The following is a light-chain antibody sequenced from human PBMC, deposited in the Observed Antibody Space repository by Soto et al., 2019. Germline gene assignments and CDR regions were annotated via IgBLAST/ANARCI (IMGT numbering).Light chain of an antibody. CDR1: QDINSY. Sequence: DVQMTQSPSSLSASVGDRVTITCRASQDINSYVAWYQQKPGNAPKSLIYAASSFQTGVPSSFSGSESGKDFTLPINKLQPEDSATYYCQQYNIYPLTFGGGTKVEIK. J-gene: IGKJ4*01. CDR3: QQYNIYPLT. CDR2: AAS. V-gene: IGKV1D-16*01.